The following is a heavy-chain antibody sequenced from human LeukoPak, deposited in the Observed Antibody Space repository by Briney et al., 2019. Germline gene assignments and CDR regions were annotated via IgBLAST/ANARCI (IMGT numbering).Heavy chain of an antibody. CDR3: ARDLYYYGSGSYSYFDY. Sequence: NPGGSLRLSCAASGFTFSSYNMNWVRQAPGKGLEWVSSISGSSSYIYYADSVKGRFTISRDNAKNSLYLQMNSLRAEDTAVYYCARDLYYYGSGSYSYFDYWGQGTLVIVSS. V-gene: IGHV3-21*01. D-gene: IGHD3-10*01. CDR1: GFTFSSYN. J-gene: IGHJ4*02. CDR2: ISGSSSYI.